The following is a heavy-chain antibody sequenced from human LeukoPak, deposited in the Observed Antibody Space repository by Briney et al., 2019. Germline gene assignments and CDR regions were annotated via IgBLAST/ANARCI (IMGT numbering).Heavy chain of an antibody. D-gene: IGHD4-17*01. J-gene: IGHJ6*02. V-gene: IGHV3-9*01. Sequence: GGSLRLSCAASGFTFDDYAMHWVRQAPGKGLEWVSGISWNSGSIGYADSVKGRFTISRDNAKNPLYLQMNSLRAEDTALYYCAKEFGEGYGDDYYYYGMDVWGQGTTVTVSS. CDR2: ISWNSGSI. CDR1: GFTFDDYA. CDR3: AKEFGEGYGDDYYYYGMDV.